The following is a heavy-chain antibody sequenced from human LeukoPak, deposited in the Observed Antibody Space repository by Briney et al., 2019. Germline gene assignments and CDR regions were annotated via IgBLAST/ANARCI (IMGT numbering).Heavy chain of an antibody. CDR1: GFTFSSYS. CDR3: ARPRTNYYDSSGYYT. Sequence: GGSLRLSCAASGFTFSSYSMNWVRQAPGKGLEWVSSISSSSSYIYYADSVKGRFTISRDNVKNSLYLQMNSLRAEDTAVYYCARPRTNYYDSSGYYTWGQGTLVTVSS. J-gene: IGHJ5*02. V-gene: IGHV3-21*01. D-gene: IGHD3-22*01. CDR2: ISSSSSYI.